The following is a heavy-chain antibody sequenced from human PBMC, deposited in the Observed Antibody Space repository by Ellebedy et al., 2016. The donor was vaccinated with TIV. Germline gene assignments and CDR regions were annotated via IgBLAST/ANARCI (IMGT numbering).Heavy chain of an antibody. Sequence: AASVKVSCKASGYTFTSYLIHWVRQAPGQGLEWMGIINPSGGGTGYAQKFQGRVIMTRDTSASTVYMELSSLRSEDTAVYYCAREGGVYYFDYWGQGTLVTGSS. D-gene: IGHD1-26*01. V-gene: IGHV1-46*01. CDR3: AREGGVYYFDY. J-gene: IGHJ4*02. CDR1: GYTFTSYL. CDR2: INPSGGGT.